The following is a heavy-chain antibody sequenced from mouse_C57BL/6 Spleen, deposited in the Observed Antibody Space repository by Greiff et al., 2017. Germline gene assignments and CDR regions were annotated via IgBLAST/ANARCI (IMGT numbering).Heavy chain of an antibody. J-gene: IGHJ4*01. Sequence: VQLQQPGAELVKPGASVKMSCKASGYTFTSYWITWVKQRPGQGLAWIGDIYPGSGSTNYNEKFKSKATLTVDTSSSPAYMQLSSLTSEDSAVYYCARRLGYAMDYWGQGTSVTGSS. CDR1: GYTFTSYW. CDR3: ARRLGYAMDY. CDR2: IYPGSGST. V-gene: IGHV1-55*01. D-gene: IGHD4-1*01.